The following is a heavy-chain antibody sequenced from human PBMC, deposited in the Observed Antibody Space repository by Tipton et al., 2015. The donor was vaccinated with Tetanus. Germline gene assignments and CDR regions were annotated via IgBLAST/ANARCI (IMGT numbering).Heavy chain of an antibody. CDR2: IDPRDSEA. D-gene: IGHD3-3*01. CDR1: GYNFSHYS. J-gene: IGHJ2*01. Sequence: VQLVQSGAEVKKPGESLKISCQGSGYNFSHYSIGWVRQMPGKGLGWVGIIDPRDSEARYGPSFQGQVIISAAKSISTTYLQWGSLAASYAAIYYCARRRSAVLSGGYLWYFDLWGRGTMVVVSS. CDR3: ARRRSAVLSGGYLWYFDL. V-gene: IGHV5-51*01.